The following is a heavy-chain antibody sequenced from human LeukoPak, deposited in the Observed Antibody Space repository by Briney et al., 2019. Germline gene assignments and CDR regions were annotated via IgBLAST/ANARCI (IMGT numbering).Heavy chain of an antibody. Sequence: SVKVSCKASGYTFTSYGISWVRQAPGQGLEWMGWISAYNGNTNYAQRLQGRGTMTTDTSTSTAYMELRSLRSDDTAVYYCARSGGGYSYGYDDYWGQGTLVTVSS. CDR2: ISAYNGNT. J-gene: IGHJ4*02. CDR1: GYTFTSYG. V-gene: IGHV1-18*01. D-gene: IGHD5-18*01. CDR3: ARSGGGYSYGYDDY.